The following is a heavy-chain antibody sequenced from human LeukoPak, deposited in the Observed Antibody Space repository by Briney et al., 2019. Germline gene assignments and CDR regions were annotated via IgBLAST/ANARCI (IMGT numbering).Heavy chain of an antibody. D-gene: IGHD3-10*01. Sequence: SETLSLTCTVSGGSISSYYWSWIRQPPGKGLEWIGYIYYSGSTNYKPSLKSRVTISADTSKNQFSLKLSSVTAADTAVYYCARGGYYGSGNDFGFDPWGQGTLVTVSS. CDR2: IYYSGST. J-gene: IGHJ5*02. CDR3: ARGGYYGSGNDFGFDP. V-gene: IGHV4-59*01. CDR1: GGSISSYY.